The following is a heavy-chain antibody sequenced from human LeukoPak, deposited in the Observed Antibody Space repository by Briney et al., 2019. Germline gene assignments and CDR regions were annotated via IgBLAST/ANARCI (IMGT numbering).Heavy chain of an antibody. CDR2: ISADATGT. J-gene: IGHJ4*02. D-gene: IGHD6-6*01. V-gene: IGHV3-23*01. CDR3: AKAPHRLSSEIDH. Sequence: PGGSLRLSCTASRFTFANYAMSWVRQAPGKGLEWVSIISADATGTYYADPLRGRFAISRDNSKNTLYLQLNSLRAEDTAVYYCAKAPHRLSSEIDHWGQGTLVTVSS. CDR1: RFTFANYA.